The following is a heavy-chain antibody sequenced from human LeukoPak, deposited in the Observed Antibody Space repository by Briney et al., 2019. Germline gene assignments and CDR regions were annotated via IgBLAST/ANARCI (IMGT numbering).Heavy chain of an antibody. Sequence: PSETLSLTCAVYGGSFSGCYWSWIRQPPGKGLEWIGEINHSGSTNYNPSLKSRVTISVDTSKNQFSLKLSSVTAADTAVYYCARGNYNWNWSTPYYYYYYMDVWGKGTTVTVSS. CDR3: ARGNYNWNWSTPYYYYYYMDV. CDR2: INHSGST. V-gene: IGHV4-34*01. D-gene: IGHD1-7*01. CDR1: GGSFSGCY. J-gene: IGHJ6*03.